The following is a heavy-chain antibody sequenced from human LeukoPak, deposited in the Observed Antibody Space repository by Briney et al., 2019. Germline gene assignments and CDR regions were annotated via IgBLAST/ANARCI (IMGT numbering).Heavy chain of an antibody. V-gene: IGHV1-2*02. Sequence: ASVKVSCKASGYTFTGYYMHWVRQAPGQGLEWMGWINPSTGGTNYAQKFQGRVTMTRDTSMSTANMELSRLRSDDTAVYYCAREGYYDSSGYYYGPDYWGQGTLVTASS. CDR1: GYTFTGYY. J-gene: IGHJ4*02. CDR3: AREGYYDSSGYYYGPDY. D-gene: IGHD3-22*01. CDR2: INPSTGGT.